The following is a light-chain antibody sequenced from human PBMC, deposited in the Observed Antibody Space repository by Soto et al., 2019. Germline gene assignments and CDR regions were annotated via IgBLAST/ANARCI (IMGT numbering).Light chain of an antibody. CDR1: TSDVGAYSF. Sequence: QSALTQPRSVSGSPGQSITISCTGSTSDVGAYSFASWYQQHPGAAPKLLIHDVNKRPPGVPDRFSASKSGNTASLTISGLQAEDEADYYCSSYATGDTFPFGGGTKLT. J-gene: IGLJ2*01. CDR3: SSYATGDTFP. CDR2: DVN. V-gene: IGLV2-11*01.